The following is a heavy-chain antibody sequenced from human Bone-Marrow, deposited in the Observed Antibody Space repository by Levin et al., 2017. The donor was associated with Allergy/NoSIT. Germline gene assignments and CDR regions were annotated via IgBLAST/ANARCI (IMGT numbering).Heavy chain of an antibody. D-gene: IGHD1-1*01. Sequence: GESLKISCTSSGFTFSTYSMDWVRQAPGKGLEWVSVILGDGTTHYADSVKGRFTISRDNYKNTLYLLMNNLRAEDTAVYYCARDFPVNRVLKSDIQWGRGTLVTVSS. CDR2: ILGDGTT. CDR1: GFTFSTYS. V-gene: IGHV3-53*01. J-gene: IGHJ4*02. CDR3: ARDFPVNRVLKSDIQ.